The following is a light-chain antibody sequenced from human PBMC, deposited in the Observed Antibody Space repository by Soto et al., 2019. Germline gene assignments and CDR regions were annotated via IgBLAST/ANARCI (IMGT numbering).Light chain of an antibody. CDR1: QSVNSNF. Sequence: EVVLTQSPGPLSLSPGERVTLSCRTSQSVNSNFLSWFQQKPGQPPRLLLYAASKRAAGPPDRFSGAGSGTDFTLIISRLEPEDSAIYHCQLYGSYMFTFGQGTKVEI. CDR3: QLYGSYMFT. CDR2: AAS. J-gene: IGKJ2*01. V-gene: IGKV3-20*01.